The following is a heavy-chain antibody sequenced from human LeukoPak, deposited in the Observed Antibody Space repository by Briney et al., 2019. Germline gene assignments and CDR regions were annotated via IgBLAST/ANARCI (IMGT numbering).Heavy chain of an antibody. Sequence: GGSLRLSCAASGNYWMHWVRQAPGKGLEWVGRIKSKTDGGTTDYAAPVKGRFTISRDDPKNTLYLQMNSLKTEDTAVYYCTGYYYDSSGYYFAYWGQGTLVTVSS. D-gene: IGHD3-22*01. CDR2: IKSKTDGGTT. CDR1: GNYW. CDR3: TGYYYDSSGYYFAY. V-gene: IGHV3-15*07. J-gene: IGHJ4*02.